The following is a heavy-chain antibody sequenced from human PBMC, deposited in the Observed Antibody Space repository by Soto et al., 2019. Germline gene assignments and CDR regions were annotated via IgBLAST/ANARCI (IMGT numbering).Heavy chain of an antibody. Sequence: GGSLRLSCAASGFAFDNAWINWVRQAPGKGLEWVGRIKSKTDGGTTDFAAPVRGRFAISRDDSKNMVYMQMNSLKTEDTAVYYCTTDSYITMIVVRFDYWGQGTLGHRLL. CDR1: GFAFDNAW. J-gene: IGHJ4*02. CDR2: IKSKTDGGTT. V-gene: IGHV3-15*07. CDR3: TTDSYITMIVVRFDY. D-gene: IGHD3-22*01.